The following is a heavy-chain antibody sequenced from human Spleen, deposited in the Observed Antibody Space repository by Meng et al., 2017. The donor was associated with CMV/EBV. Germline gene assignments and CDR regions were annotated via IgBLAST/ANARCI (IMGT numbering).Heavy chain of an antibody. D-gene: IGHD2-2*02. CDR1: GFTFSSYW. CDR2: ISYDGGNK. J-gene: IGHJ5*02. Sequence: GESLKISCAASGFTFSSYWMHWVRQAPGKGLEWVAVISYDGGNKYYADSVKGRFTISRDNSKNTLYLQMNSLRAEDTAVYYCARGYCSSTSCYTVSWGQGTLVTVSS. V-gene: IGHV3-30*03. CDR3: ARGYCSSTSCYTVS.